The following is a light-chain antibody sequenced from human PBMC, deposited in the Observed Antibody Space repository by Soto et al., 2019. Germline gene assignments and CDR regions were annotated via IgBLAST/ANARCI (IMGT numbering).Light chain of an antibody. Sequence: IMLKQSPVTLSLTTGERATLSCRASQSFRGLLAWYQQKPGQAPRLLIYDAYNRATGIPPRFSGSGSGTDFTLTISSLEPEDSAVYYCQQRHMWPITFGQGTRLEIK. CDR1: QSFRGL. CDR3: QQRHMWPIT. J-gene: IGKJ5*01. V-gene: IGKV3-11*01. CDR2: DAY.